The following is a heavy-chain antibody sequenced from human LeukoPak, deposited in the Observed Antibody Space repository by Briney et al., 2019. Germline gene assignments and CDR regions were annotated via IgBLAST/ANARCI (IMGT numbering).Heavy chain of an antibody. J-gene: IGHJ6*02. Sequence: GGSLRLSCAASGFTFSSYGMHWVRQAPGKGLEWVAVIWYDGSNKYYADSVKGRFTISRDNSKNTLYLQMNSLRAEDTAVYYCARGDEDFWSGYLGYYYYAMDVWGQGTTVTVSS. CDR1: GFTFSSYG. V-gene: IGHV3-33*01. D-gene: IGHD3-3*01. CDR2: IWYDGSNK. CDR3: ARGDEDFWSGYLGYYYYAMDV.